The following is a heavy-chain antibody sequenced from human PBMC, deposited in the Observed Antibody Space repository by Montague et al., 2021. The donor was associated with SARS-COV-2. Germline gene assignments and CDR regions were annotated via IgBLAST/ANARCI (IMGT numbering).Heavy chain of an antibody. CDR2: TYYRSKWYH. CDR1: GDSVSSNTAT. CDR3: ARTTTRMLYPENAFDI. D-gene: IGHD2-15*01. V-gene: IGHV6-1*01. J-gene: IGHJ3*02. Sequence: CAISGDSVSSNTATWNWIRQSPSRGLELLGRTYYRSKWYHDYAISLKSRITINPDTSKNQFSLQLSSVAPEDTAVFYCARTTTRMLYPENAFDIWGQGTMVTVSS.